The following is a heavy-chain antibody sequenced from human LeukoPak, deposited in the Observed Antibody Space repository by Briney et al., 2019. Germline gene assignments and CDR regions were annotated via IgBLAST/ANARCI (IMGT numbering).Heavy chain of an antibody. CDR3: VRGRHFSCRGRNCYFHY. D-gene: IGHD2-15*01. Sequence: PGGSLRLSCSASGFTFSGHAMHWVRQAPGKGLEYVSAISSDGGNTYYADSVKGRFSISRDHSKDTLYLQMTSLRAADSALYYCVRGRHFSCRGRNCYFHYWGQGPLVTVSS. V-gene: IGHV3-64D*06. CDR1: GFTFSGHA. J-gene: IGHJ4*02. CDR2: ISSDGGNT.